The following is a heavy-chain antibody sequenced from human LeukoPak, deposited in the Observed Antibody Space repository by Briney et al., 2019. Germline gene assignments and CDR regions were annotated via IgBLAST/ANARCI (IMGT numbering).Heavy chain of an antibody. Sequence: SQTLSLTCTVSGGSISSGSYYWSWIPQPAGKGLEWIGRMYTTGSTNYNPSLKSRVTISVDTSKNQFSLKLSSVTAADTAVYYCARSQGGAFWASFDYWGQGTLVTVSS. CDR2: MYTTGST. J-gene: IGHJ4*02. V-gene: IGHV4-61*02. CDR1: GGSISSGSYY. D-gene: IGHD3-3*01. CDR3: ARSQGGAFWASFDY.